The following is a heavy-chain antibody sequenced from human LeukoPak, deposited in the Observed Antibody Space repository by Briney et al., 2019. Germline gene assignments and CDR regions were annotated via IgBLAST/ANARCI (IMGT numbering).Heavy chain of an antibody. CDR3: ARKSIVTAGRKPYDY. J-gene: IGHJ4*02. Sequence: SETLSLTCAVYGGSLNGYYWRWIRQSPGKGLGWIGEIDHSGRTNSNPSLKSRVIISVDMSKNQFSLRLTSVTAADTAIYYCARKSIVTAGRKPYDYWDQGTLVTVSS. V-gene: IGHV4-34*01. CDR1: GGSLNGYY. CDR2: IDHSGRT. D-gene: IGHD6-13*01.